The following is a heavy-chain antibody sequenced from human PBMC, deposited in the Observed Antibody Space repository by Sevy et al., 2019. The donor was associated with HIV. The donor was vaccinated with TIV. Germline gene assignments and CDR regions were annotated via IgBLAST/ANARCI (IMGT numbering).Heavy chain of an antibody. J-gene: IGHJ4*01. Sequence: GGSLRLSCAASGFAFRSHAMHWVRQAPGKGLEWVATISYEGTETFYAASVEGRFTISRDNSKNMLSLQINSLRPEDTAVYYCARDGGYSIKWYPRYWGHGTLVTVSS. V-gene: IGHV3-30-3*01. D-gene: IGHD1-26*01. CDR1: GFAFRSHA. CDR2: ISYEGTET. CDR3: ARDGGYSIKWYPRY.